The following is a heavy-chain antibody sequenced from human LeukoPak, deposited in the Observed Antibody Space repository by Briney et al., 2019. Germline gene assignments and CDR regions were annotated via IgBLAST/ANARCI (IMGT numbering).Heavy chain of an antibody. CDR1: GFPFNSYS. J-gene: IGHJ4*02. CDR2: IDSSGTYT. D-gene: IGHD5-12*01. CDR3: AREGGYSGYDDRSFDY. V-gene: IGHV3-21*01. Sequence: NPGGSLRLSCAASGFPFNSYSMSWVRQAPGQGLEWVSSIDSSGTYTNYGDSVKRRFTISRDNAQNSLDLQMNSLRDEDTAVYFCAREGGYSGYDDRSFDYWGQGTLVTVSS.